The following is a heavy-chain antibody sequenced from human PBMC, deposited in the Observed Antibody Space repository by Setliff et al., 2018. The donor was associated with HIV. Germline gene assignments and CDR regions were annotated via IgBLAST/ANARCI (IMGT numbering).Heavy chain of an antibody. CDR2: ISDSGTT. D-gene: IGHD2-15*01. V-gene: IGHV4-59*01. CDR1: GGSISPYY. CDR3: ARGGASSKYLDP. Sequence: SETLSLTCTVSGGSISPYYWSWIRQPPGKGLEWIAWISDSGTTNYNPSLKSRVTLSVDTSKNQFSLGLTSVTGADTAVYYCARGGASSKYLDPWGQGTLVTAPQ. J-gene: IGHJ5*02.